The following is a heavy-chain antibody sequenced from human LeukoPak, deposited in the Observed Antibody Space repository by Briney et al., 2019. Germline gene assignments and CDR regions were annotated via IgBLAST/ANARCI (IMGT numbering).Heavy chain of an antibody. D-gene: IGHD6-13*01. CDR3: ARARYIAAADSNWFDP. Sequence: SVKVSCKASGGTFSSYAISWVRQAPGQGLEWMGRIIPILGIANYAQKFQGRVTITADKSTSTAYMELSSLRSEDTAVYYCARARYIAAADSNWFDPWGQGTLVTVSS. CDR2: IIPILGIA. CDR1: GGTFSSYA. J-gene: IGHJ5*02. V-gene: IGHV1-69*04.